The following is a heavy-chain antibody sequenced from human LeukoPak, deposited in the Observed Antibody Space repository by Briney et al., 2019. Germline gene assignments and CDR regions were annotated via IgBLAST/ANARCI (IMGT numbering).Heavy chain of an antibody. J-gene: IGHJ4*02. Sequence: ASVKVSREAFGYTLTSYGFNWMRQAPGQGLEWMGWISTQSGDTNYAQKVQGRLTLTADRSTNTAYMELRSLRSDDTAVYYCARGAYGDIWGQGTMVTVSS. V-gene: IGHV1-18*01. D-gene: IGHD3-9*01. CDR3: ARGAYGDI. CDR2: ISTQSGDT. CDR1: GYTLTSYG.